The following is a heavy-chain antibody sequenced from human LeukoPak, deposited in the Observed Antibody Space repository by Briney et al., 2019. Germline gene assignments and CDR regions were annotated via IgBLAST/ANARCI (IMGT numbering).Heavy chain of an antibody. CDR1: GFTVSSNY. V-gene: IGHV3-53*04. CDR3: ARYSGSYYQYYFDY. CDR2: IYSGGST. D-gene: IGHD3-10*01. J-gene: IGHJ4*02. Sequence: GGSLRLSCAASGFTVSSNYMSWVRQAPGKGLEWVSVIYSGGSTYYADSVKGRFTNSRHNSKNTLYLQMNSLRAEDTAVYYCARYSGSYYQYYFDYWGQGTLVTVSS.